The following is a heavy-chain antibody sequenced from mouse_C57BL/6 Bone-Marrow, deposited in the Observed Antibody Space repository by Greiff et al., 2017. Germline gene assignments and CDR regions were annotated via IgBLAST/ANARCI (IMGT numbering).Heavy chain of an antibody. J-gene: IGHJ4*01. CDR3: ARHGFLYYSNYEREMDY. CDR2: FYPGSGSI. Sequence: LVESGAELVKPGASVKLSCKASGYTFTEYTIHWVKQRSGQGLEWIGWFYPGSGSIKYNEKFKDKATLTADKSSSTVYMELSRLTSEDSAVYFCARHGFLYYSNYEREMDYWGQGTSVTVSS. V-gene: IGHV1-62-2*01. CDR1: GYTFTEYT. D-gene: IGHD2-5*01.